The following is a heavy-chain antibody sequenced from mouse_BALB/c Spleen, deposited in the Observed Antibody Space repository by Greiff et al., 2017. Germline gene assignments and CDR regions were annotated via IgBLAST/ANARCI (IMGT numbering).Heavy chain of an antibody. CDR2: IDPENGDT. Sequence: EVQLVESGAELVRSGASVKLSCTASGFNIKDYYMHWVKQRPEQGLEWIGWIDPENGDTEYAPKFQGKATMTADTSSNTAYLQLSSLTSEDTAVYYCNADYGSGHWYFDVWGAGTTVTVSS. J-gene: IGHJ1*01. CDR3: NADYGSGHWYFDV. V-gene: IGHV14-4*02. D-gene: IGHD1-1*01. CDR1: GFNIKDYY.